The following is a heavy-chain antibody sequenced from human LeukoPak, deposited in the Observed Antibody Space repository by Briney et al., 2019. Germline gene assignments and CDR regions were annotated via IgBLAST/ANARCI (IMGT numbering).Heavy chain of an antibody. CDR1: GGSFSGYY. J-gene: IGHJ4*02. Sequence: SETLSLTCGAYGGSFSGYYWSWIRQPPGKGLEWIGSIYYSGSTYYNPSLKSRLTISVDTSKNQFSLKLSSVTAADTAVYYCARYCSSTRCYQGFDYWGQGTLVSVSS. D-gene: IGHD2-2*01. V-gene: IGHV4-34*01. CDR3: ARYCSSTRCYQGFDY. CDR2: IYYSGST.